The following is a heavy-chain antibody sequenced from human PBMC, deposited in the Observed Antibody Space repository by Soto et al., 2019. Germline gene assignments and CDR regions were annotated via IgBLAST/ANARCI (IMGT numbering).Heavy chain of an antibody. Sequence: GGSLRLSCAASGFTFSSYAMSWVRQAPGKGLEWVSAISGSGGSTYYADSVKDRFTISRDNSKNTLYLQMNSLRAEDTAVYYCAKSLGYDAAEDGFDYWGQGTLVTVSS. V-gene: IGHV3-23*01. CDR2: ISGSGGST. J-gene: IGHJ4*02. CDR3: AKSLGYDAAEDGFDY. CDR1: GFTFSSYA. D-gene: IGHD3-22*01.